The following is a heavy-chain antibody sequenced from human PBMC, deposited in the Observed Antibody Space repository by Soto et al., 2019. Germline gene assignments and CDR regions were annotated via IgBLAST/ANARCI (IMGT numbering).Heavy chain of an antibody. CDR3: ARDLGVVVASGPDY. D-gene: IGHD2-21*01. CDR1: GFTFSSYG. CDR2: IWYDGSNK. Sequence: QVQLVESGGGVVQPGRSLRLSCAASGFTFSSYGMHWVRQAPGKGLEGVAVIWYDGSNKYYADSVKGRFTISRDNSKNTLYLQMNSLRAEDTAVYYCARDLGVVVASGPDYWGQGTLVTVSS. J-gene: IGHJ4*02. V-gene: IGHV3-33*01.